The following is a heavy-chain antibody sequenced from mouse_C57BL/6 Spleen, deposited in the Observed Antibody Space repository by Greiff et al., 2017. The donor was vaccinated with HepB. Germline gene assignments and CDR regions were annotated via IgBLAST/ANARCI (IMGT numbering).Heavy chain of an antibody. CDR1: GYTFTSYW. CDR2: INPSSGYT. D-gene: IGHD2-4*01. Sequence: QVQLQQSGAELAKPGASVKLSCKASGYTFTSYWMHWVKQRPGQGLEWIGYINPSSGYTKYNQKFKDKATLTAAKSSSTAYMQLSSLTYEDSAVYYCARGNYDCSLDYWGQGTTLTVSS. J-gene: IGHJ2*01. V-gene: IGHV1-7*01. CDR3: ARGNYDCSLDY.